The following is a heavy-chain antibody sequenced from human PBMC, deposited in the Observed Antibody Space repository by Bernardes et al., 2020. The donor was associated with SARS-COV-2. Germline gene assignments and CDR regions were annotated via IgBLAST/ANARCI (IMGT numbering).Heavy chain of an antibody. CDR1: GYSFTRHW. CDR3: ARGYSSGWYVAAFDY. D-gene: IGHD6-19*01. Sequence: GASLKISCNGSGYSFTRHWIGWVRPNPGKGLEWMGIIYPGDSDTRYSPSLQGQVTISADKSISTAYLQWSSLKASDTAMYYCARGYSSGWYVAAFDYWGQGTLVTVSS. CDR2: IYPGDSDT. J-gene: IGHJ4*02. V-gene: IGHV5-51*01.